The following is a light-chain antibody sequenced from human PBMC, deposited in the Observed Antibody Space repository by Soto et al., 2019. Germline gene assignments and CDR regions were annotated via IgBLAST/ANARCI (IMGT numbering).Light chain of an antibody. Sequence: DIQMTQSPSSLSASVGDTVTITCRTSHDISYYLAWYQQKPGKAPKLLIYAASNLHSGVPSRFSGSGSGTDFTLTISSLQPEDVATYYCQKYNSAPLITFGGGTKVEIK. CDR3: QKYNSAPLIT. CDR2: AAS. V-gene: IGKV1-27*01. J-gene: IGKJ4*01. CDR1: HDISYY.